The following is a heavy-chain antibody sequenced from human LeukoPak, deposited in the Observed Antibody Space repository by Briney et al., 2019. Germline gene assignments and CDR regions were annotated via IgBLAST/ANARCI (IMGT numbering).Heavy chain of an antibody. D-gene: IGHD2-15*01. CDR2: ISGSGGST. CDR1: GFTLTHYE. CDR3: AKPATPLSGAFDI. J-gene: IGHJ3*02. V-gene: IGHV3-23*01. Sequence: GGSLRLSCAASGFTLTHYEMNWVRQAPGKGLEWVSAISGSGGSTYYADSVKGRFTISRDNSKNTLYLQMNSLRAEDTAVYYCAKPATPLSGAFDIWGQGTMVTVSS.